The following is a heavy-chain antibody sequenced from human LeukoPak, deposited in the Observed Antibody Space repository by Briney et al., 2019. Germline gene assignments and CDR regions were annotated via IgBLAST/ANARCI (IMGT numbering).Heavy chain of an antibody. CDR3: ARESRIAAAGHVNY. CDR1: GYTFTGYY. Sequence: ASVKVSCTASGYTFTGYYMHWVRQAPGQGLEWMGWINPNSGGTNYAQKFQGRVTMTRDTSISTAYMELSRLRSDDTAVYYCARESRIAAAGHVNYWGQGTLVTVSS. V-gene: IGHV1-2*02. CDR2: INPNSGGT. D-gene: IGHD6-13*01. J-gene: IGHJ4*02.